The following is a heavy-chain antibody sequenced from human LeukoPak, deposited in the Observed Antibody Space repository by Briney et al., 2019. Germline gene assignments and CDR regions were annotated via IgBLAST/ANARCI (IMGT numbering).Heavy chain of an antibody. CDR3: ARDLGYCSTLSCYPWFDP. D-gene: IGHD2-2*01. J-gene: IGHJ5*02. Sequence: SETLSLTCTVSGGSIASHHWSWIRQPPGKGLEWIGYIYHSGVTNYNTSLKSRVTISVDTSKNQFSLNLSSVTAADTALYYCARDLGYCSTLSCYPWFDPWGQGTLVTVSS. CDR2: IYHSGVT. CDR1: GGSIASHH. V-gene: IGHV4-59*11.